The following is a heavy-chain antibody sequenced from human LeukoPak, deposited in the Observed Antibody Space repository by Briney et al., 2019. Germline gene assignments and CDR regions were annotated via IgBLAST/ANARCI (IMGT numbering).Heavy chain of an antibody. CDR1: GGSISSYY. J-gene: IGHJ6*02. CDR3: ARSSGSGSIYYYGMDV. V-gene: IGHV4-59*01. CDR2: IYYRGNT. D-gene: IGHD3-10*01. Sequence: SETLSLTCNVSGGSISSYYWSWIRQSPEKGLEWIGYIYYRGNTNYNPSLKSRVTVSADTSKNQFSLKLNSVTAADTAVYLCARSSGSGSIYYYGMDVWGQGTTVTVSS.